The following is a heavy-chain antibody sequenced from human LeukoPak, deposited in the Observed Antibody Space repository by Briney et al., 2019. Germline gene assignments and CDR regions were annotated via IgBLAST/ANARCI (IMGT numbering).Heavy chain of an antibody. J-gene: IGHJ4*02. CDR1: GFTFNTYA. V-gene: IGHV3-23*01. CDR2: ISGSGGST. D-gene: IGHD6-25*01. CDR3: AKRPGYPPYYFDY. Sequence: GGSLRLSCAASGFTFNTYAMSWGRQAPGKGLEWVSAISGSGGSTYYADSVKGRFTISRDNSKNTLYLQMNSLTAEDTAVYYCAKRPGYPPYYFDYWGQGTLVTVSS.